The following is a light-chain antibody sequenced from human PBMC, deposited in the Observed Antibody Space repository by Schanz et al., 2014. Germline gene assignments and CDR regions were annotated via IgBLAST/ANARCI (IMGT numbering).Light chain of an antibody. CDR1: SSDVGNYNL. CDR3: SSYAGSKSI. J-gene: IGLJ2*01. Sequence: QSALTQPASVSGSPGQSITISCTGTSSDVGNYNLVSWYQQHPGKAPKLMIYEVSKRPSGVPDRFSGSKSGNTASLTVSGLQAEDEADYYCSSYAGSKSIFGGGTKLTVL. CDR2: EVS. V-gene: IGLV2-14*02.